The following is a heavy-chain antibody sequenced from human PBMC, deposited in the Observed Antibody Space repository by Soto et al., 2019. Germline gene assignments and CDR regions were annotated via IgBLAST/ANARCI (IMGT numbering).Heavy chain of an antibody. Sequence: ASVKVSCKASGYTFTGYYMHWVRQAPGQGLEWMGWINPNSGGTNYAQKFQGWVTMTRDTSISTAYMELSRLRSDDTAVYYCARDQYYYDSSRYGNYFDYWGQGTLVTVSS. CDR2: INPNSGGT. D-gene: IGHD3-22*01. CDR3: ARDQYYYDSSRYGNYFDY. V-gene: IGHV1-2*04. CDR1: GYTFTGYY. J-gene: IGHJ4*02.